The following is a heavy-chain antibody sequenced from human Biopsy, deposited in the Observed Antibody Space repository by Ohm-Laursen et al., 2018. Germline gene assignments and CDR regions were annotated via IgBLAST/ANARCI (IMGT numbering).Heavy chain of an antibody. D-gene: IGHD3-16*01. CDR2: IHSDGTTP. V-gene: IGHV3-74*01. CDR1: GFTFSNTW. CDR3: ASSNPSRVAGGVALLDH. Sequence: SLRLSCAAPGFTFSNTWMHWVRQAPGKGLMWVARIHSDGTTPTYADSVKGRFSISRDNAKNTVYLQMNSLGIDDTAVYYCASSNPSRVAGGVALLDHWGQGALVTVSP. J-gene: IGHJ4*02.